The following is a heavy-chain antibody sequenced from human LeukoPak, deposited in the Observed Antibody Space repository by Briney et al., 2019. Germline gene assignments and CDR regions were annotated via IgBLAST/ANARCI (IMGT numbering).Heavy chain of an antibody. D-gene: IGHD2-2*01. J-gene: IGHJ4*02. Sequence: GGSLRLSCAASGFTFSSYGMDWVRQAPGKGLEWVAVISYDGSNKYYADSVKGRFTISRDNSKNTLYLQMNSLRAEDTAVYYCAKDSMGSFDYWGQGTLVTVSS. V-gene: IGHV3-30*18. CDR1: GFTFSSYG. CDR2: ISYDGSNK. CDR3: AKDSMGSFDY.